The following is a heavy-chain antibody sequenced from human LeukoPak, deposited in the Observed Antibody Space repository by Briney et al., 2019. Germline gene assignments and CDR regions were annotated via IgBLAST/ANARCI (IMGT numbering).Heavy chain of an antibody. CDR2: IYPGDSDT. D-gene: IGHD1-26*01. CDR3: ARLQAGATPPDY. V-gene: IGHV5-51*01. Sequence: RGESLKISCKGSGYSFTSYWIGWVRQMPGKGLEWMGIIYPGDSDTTYSPSLQGQVTISVDKSISTAYLHWSSLRASDTAMYYCARLQAGATPPDYWGQGTLVTVSS. CDR1: GYSFTSYW. J-gene: IGHJ4*02.